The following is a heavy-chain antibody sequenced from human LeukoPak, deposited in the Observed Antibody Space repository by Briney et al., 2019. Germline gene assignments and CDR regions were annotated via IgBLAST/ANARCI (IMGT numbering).Heavy chain of an antibody. D-gene: IGHD3-10*01. J-gene: IGHJ6*03. CDR3: ARDFRGYSMDV. CDR2: ISTNGRTI. Sequence: GGSLRLSCAASGFTFSSSEMNWVRQAPGKGLEWVSYISTNGRTIYYADSVKGRFTMSRDNAKNSLYLQMNSLRAEDTAVYYCARDFRGYSMDVWGKGTTVTISS. CDR1: GFTFSSSE. V-gene: IGHV3-48*03.